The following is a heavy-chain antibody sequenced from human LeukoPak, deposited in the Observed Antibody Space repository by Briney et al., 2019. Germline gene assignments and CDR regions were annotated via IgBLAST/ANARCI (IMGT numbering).Heavy chain of an antibody. CDR3: ARDCSGGSCYSAADY. J-gene: IGHJ4*02. V-gene: IGHV1-18*01. D-gene: IGHD2-15*01. CDR2: ISAYNGNT. CDR1: GYTFTSYG. Sequence: ASVKVSCKASGYTFTSYGISWVRQAPGQGLEWMGWISAYNGNTNYAQKLQGRVTMTTDTSTSTAYMELRSLRSDGTAVYYCARDCSGGSCYSAADYWGQGTLVTVSS.